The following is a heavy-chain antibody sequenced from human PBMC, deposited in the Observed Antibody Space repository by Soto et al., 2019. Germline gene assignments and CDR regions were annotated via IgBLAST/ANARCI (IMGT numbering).Heavy chain of an antibody. CDR1: GFIVNNFF. CDR2: ISSDDNT. V-gene: IGHV3-66*01. Sequence: EVQLMESGGGLVQPGGSLRLSCAASGFIVNNFFMTWVRQAPGKGLEWLSTISSDDNTYYADSVNGRFTIARDSSKNTVYLQMNSLRAEDTAVYHCARDILGGSYDFSHGGQGTLVTVSS. J-gene: IGHJ1*01. CDR3: ARDILGGSYDFSH. D-gene: IGHD3-3*01.